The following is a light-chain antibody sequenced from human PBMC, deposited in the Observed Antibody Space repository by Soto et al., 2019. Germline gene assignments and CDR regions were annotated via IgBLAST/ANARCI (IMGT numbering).Light chain of an antibody. V-gene: IGKV1-5*03. Sequence: DIQMTQSPSSLSASVGDRVTITCRASQSISDWLAWYQQKPGKAPNLLIYKASTLESGVPSRFSGSGSGTEFTLTISSLQPDDFATYYCQQYNSQYTFGQGTKVEVK. CDR2: KAS. J-gene: IGKJ2*01. CDR1: QSISDW. CDR3: QQYNSQYT.